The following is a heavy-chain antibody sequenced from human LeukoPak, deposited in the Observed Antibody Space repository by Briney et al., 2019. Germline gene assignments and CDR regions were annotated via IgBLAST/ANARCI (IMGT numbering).Heavy chain of an antibody. CDR1: GGSISSSNW. D-gene: IGHD3-10*01. Sequence: SETLSLTCAVSGGSISSSNWWSWVRQPPGRGLEWIGEIYHSGSTNYNPSLKSRVTISVDKSKNQFSLKLSSVTAADTAVYYCAREPITMVRGVIPWFDPWGQGTLVTVSS. J-gene: IGHJ5*02. CDR3: AREPITMVRGVIPWFDP. CDR2: IYHSGST. V-gene: IGHV4-4*02.